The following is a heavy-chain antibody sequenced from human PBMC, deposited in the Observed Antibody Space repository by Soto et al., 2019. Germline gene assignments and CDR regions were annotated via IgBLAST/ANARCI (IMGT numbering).Heavy chain of an antibody. Sequence: QVQLVQSGAEVKKPGASVKVSCKASGYTFTSYGISWVRQAPGQGLEWMGWISAYNGKTNYAQKLKGRVTMTTDTYTSTAYMELRSLRSDDTAVYYCARDGVDTATGYYYGMDVWGQGTTVTVSS. CDR1: GYTFTSYG. D-gene: IGHD5-18*01. CDR3: ARDGVDTATGYYYGMDV. J-gene: IGHJ6*02. V-gene: IGHV1-18*01. CDR2: ISAYNGKT.